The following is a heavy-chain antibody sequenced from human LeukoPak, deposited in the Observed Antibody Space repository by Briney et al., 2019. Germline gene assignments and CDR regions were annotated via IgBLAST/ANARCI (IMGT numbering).Heavy chain of an antibody. CDR1: GFTFSSYA. CDR3: ASKVYGYLAGWFDP. V-gene: IGHV3-23*01. CDR2: ISGSGGST. D-gene: IGHD5-18*01. J-gene: IGHJ5*02. Sequence: GGSLRLSCAASGFTFSSYAMSWVRQAPGKGLEWVSAISGSGGSTYYADSVKGRFTISRDNSKNTLYLQMNSLRAEDTAVYYCASKVYGYLAGWFDPWGQGTLVTVSS.